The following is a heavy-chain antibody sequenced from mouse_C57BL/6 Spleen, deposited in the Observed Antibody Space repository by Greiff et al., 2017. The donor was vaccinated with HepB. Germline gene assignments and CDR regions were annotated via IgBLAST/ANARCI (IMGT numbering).Heavy chain of an antibody. CDR2: IYPGDGDT. CDR1: GYAFSSYW. Sequence: QVQLKESGAELVKPGASVKISCKASGYAFSSYWMNWVKQRPGKGLEWIGQIYPGDGDTNYNGKFKGKATLTADKSSSTAYMQLSSLTSEDSAVYFCARDYSNHYAMDYWGQGTSVTVSS. D-gene: IGHD2-5*01. J-gene: IGHJ4*01. CDR3: ARDYSNHYAMDY. V-gene: IGHV1-80*01.